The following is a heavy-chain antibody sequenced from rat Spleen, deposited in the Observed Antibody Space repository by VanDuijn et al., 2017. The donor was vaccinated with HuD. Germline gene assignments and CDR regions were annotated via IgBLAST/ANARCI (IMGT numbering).Heavy chain of an antibody. V-gene: IGHV2-6*01. CDR3: ARLTIGS. J-gene: IGHJ2*01. D-gene: IGHD1-3*01. Sequence: QVQLKESGPGLVQPSQTLSLTRTVSGFSLTSYTVSWVRQPPGKGLEWIAEISSGGNTYYNSVLKSRLSISRESSKSQFFLKMNSLQAEDTAMYFCARLTIGSWGQGVMVTVSS. CDR2: ISSGGNT. CDR1: GFSLTSYT.